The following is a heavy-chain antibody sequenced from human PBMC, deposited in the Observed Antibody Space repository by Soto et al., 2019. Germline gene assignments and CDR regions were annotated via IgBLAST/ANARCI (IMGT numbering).Heavy chain of an antibody. CDR2: IYYSGST. V-gene: IGHV4-39*01. J-gene: IGHJ1*01. Sequence: PSDTLSLTCTVSGGSISSSSYYWGWIRQPPGKGLEWIGSIYYSGSTSYNPSLNSRVTISVDTSKNQFSLKLSSVTAADTAVYYCARTRPGHYDSSGYYYFQHWGQGTLVTVSS. D-gene: IGHD3-22*01. CDR3: ARTRPGHYDSSGYYYFQH. CDR1: GGSISSSSYY.